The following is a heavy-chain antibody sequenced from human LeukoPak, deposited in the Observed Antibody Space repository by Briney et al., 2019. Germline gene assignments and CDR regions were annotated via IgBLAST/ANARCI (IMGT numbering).Heavy chain of an antibody. J-gene: IGHJ5*02. D-gene: IGHD6-19*01. V-gene: IGHV4-61*02. CDR1: GGSISTDLYY. Sequence: SHTLSLTCTVSGGSISTDLYYWTWIRQPAGKVLEWIGRIYSNGWTDYNPPLKSRVSISIDTSKNHFSLKMSLATAADTALYYCARGSGWNSFDPWGQETLVTVSS. CDR2: IYSNGWT. CDR3: ARGSGWNSFDP.